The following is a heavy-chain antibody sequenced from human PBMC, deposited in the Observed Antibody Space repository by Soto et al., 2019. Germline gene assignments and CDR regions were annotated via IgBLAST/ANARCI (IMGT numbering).Heavy chain of an antibody. D-gene: IGHD4-4*01. CDR2: SIPILGLA. V-gene: IGHV1-69*08. J-gene: IGHJ5*02. CDR3: AREIRSNYSWFDP. Sequence: QVQLVQSGAEVKKPGSSVKVSCKASGGTFSSYTISWVRQAPGQGLEWMGRSIPILGLAHYAQKFQGRVTITADKATSTAYMELSSLRSEDTAVYYCAREIRSNYSWFDPWGQGTLVTVSS. CDR1: GGTFSSYT.